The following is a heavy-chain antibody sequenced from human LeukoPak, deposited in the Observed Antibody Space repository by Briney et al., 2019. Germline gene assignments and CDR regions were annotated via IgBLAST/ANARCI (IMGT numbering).Heavy chain of an antibody. CDR3: ARGGYSFDY. J-gene: IGHJ4*02. V-gene: IGHV3-7*01. CDR1: GFTLSRYW. CDR2: LHADGIER. Sequence: GGSLRLSCAASGFTLSRYWMSWVRQAPGKGLEWVARLHADGIERYYVDPVKGRFTISRDNAKNSLHLQMYSLRLDDTAVYYCARGGYSFDYLGQGTLVTASS. D-gene: IGHD5-12*01.